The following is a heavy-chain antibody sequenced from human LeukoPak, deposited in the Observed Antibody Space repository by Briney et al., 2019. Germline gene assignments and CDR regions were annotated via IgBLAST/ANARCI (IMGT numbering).Heavy chain of an antibody. Sequence: ASVKVSCKASGYTFTGYYMHWVRQAPRQGLEWMGWINPNSGGTNYAQKFQGRVTMTRGTSISTAYMELSRLRSDDTAVYYCASAEYCSSTSCSNYYYYGMDVWGQGTTVTVSS. CDR1: GYTFTGYY. V-gene: IGHV1-2*02. J-gene: IGHJ6*02. CDR2: INPNSGGT. CDR3: ASAEYCSSTSCSNYYYYGMDV. D-gene: IGHD2-2*01.